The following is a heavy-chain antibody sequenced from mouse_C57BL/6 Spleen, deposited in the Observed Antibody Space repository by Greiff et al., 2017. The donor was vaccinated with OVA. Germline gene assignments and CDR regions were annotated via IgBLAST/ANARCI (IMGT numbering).Heavy chain of an antibody. CDR3: ARGGTTVPAMDY. J-gene: IGHJ4*01. Sequence: VQLQQPGAELVMPGASVKLSCKASGYTFTSYWMHWVKQRPGQGLEWIGEIDPSDSYTNYNQKFKGKSTLTVDKSSSTAYMQLSSLTSEDSAVYYCARGGTTVPAMDYWGQGTSVTVSS. CDR1: GYTFTSYW. V-gene: IGHV1-69*01. CDR2: IDPSDSYT. D-gene: IGHD1-1*01.